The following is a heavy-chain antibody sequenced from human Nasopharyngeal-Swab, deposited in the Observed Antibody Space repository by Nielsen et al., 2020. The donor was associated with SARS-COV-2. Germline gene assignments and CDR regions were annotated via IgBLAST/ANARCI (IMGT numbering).Heavy chain of an antibody. V-gene: IGHV4-59*01. CDR1: GGSISSYY. Sequence: GSLRLSCTVSGGSISSYYWSWIRQPPGKGLEWIGYIYYSGSTNYNPSLKSRVTISVDTSKNQFSLKLSSVTAADTAVYYCAREMGAMVPYFDYWGQGTLVTVSS. J-gene: IGHJ4*02. CDR3: AREMGAMVPYFDY. CDR2: IYYSGST. D-gene: IGHD5-18*01.